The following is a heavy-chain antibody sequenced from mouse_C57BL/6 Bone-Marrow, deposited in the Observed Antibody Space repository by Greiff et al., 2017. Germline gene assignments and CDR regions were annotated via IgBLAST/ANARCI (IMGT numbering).Heavy chain of an antibody. D-gene: IGHD1-1*01. V-gene: IGHV1-59*01. CDR1: GYTFTSYW. CDR2: IDPSDSYT. Sequence: QVQLQQPGAELVRPGTSVKLSCKASGYTFTSYWMHWVKQRPGQGLEWIGVIDPSDSYTNYNQKFKGKATLTVDTSSSTAYMQLSSLTSEDSAVYDCARRTLFITTVDWGQGTTLTVSS. CDR3: ARRTLFITTVD. J-gene: IGHJ2*01.